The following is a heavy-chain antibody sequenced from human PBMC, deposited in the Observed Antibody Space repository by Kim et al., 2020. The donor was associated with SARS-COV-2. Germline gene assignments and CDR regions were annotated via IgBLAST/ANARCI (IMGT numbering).Heavy chain of an antibody. CDR3: ARDPCTGSNCYGSFDP. D-gene: IGHD2-15*01. CDR1: GFVFSNYR. CDR2: IKQDGSQA. V-gene: IGHV3-7*01. Sequence: GGSLRLSCAASGFVFSNYRMSWVRQAPGKGLEWVAKIKQDGSQAYYVAAVKGRFTVSRDNAKNTVYLQMNSLRAEDTATYYCARDPCTGSNCYGSFDPWAQGTLLTVST. J-gene: IGHJ5*02.